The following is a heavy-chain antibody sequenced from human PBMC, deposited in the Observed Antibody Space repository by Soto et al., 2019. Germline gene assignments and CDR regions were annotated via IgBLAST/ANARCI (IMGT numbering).Heavy chain of an antibody. CDR1: GFTFSGSA. CDR3: TRGKTDFWSGYYYYYMDV. D-gene: IGHD3-3*01. J-gene: IGHJ6*03. Sequence: GGSLRLSCAASGFTFSGSAMHWVRQASGKGLEWVGRIRSKANSYATAYAASVKGRFTISRDDSKNTAYLQMNSLKTEDTAVYYCTRGKTDFWSGYYYYYMDVWGKGTTVTVSS. V-gene: IGHV3-73*01. CDR2: IRSKANSYAT.